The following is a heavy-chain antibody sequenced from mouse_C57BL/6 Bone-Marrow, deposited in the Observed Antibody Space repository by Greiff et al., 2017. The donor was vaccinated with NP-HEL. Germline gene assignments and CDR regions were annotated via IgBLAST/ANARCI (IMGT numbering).Heavy chain of an antibody. D-gene: IGHD2-5*01. CDR1: GYTFTSYW. CDR3: ARSTYYSNWYFDV. V-gene: IGHV1-69*01. Sequence: QVQLKESGAELVMPGASVKLSCKASGYTFTSYWMHWVKQRPGQGLEWIGEIDPSDSYTNYNQKFKCKSTLTVDKSSSTAYMQLSSLTSEDSAVYYCARSTYYSNWYFDVWGTGTTVTVSS. CDR2: IDPSDSYT. J-gene: IGHJ1*03.